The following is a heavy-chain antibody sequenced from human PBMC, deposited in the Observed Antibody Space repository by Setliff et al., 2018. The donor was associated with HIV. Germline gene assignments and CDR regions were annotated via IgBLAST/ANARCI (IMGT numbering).Heavy chain of an antibody. Sequence: GGSLRLSCVASGFTFSTFAMHWVRQAPGKGLEWVSVISYDGSRISYADSVKGRFTISRDDSKNTLYLQMDSLRAEDTAVYYCATRQAPRSCYMDVWSKGTTVTVS. J-gene: IGHJ6*03. CDR2: ISYDGSRI. V-gene: IGHV3-30*07. CDR1: GFTFSTFA. D-gene: IGHD6-6*01. CDR3: ATRQAPRSCYMDV.